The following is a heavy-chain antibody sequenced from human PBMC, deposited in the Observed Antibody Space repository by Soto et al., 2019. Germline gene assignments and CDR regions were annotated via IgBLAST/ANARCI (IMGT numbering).Heavy chain of an antibody. J-gene: IGHJ3*02. V-gene: IGHV5-51*03. CDR3: ARDLDYGGNSETCDR. D-gene: IGHD4-17*01. CDR1: GYSFTTYW. Sequence: EVQLVQSGAEVKKPGESLKISCKGSGYSFTTYWIAWVRQMPGKGLEWMGIIYTGDSRTTYSPSFQGQVIISADKSISTAFLQWSSLKASDTAMYYCARDLDYGGNSETCDRWGQGTMVTVSS. CDR2: IYTGDSRT.